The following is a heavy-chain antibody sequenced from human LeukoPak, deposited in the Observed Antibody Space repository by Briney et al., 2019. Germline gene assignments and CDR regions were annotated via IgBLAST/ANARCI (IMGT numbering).Heavy chain of an antibody. V-gene: IGHV3-21*01. J-gene: IGHJ5*02. CDR2: ISSSSSYI. CDR1: GFTFSSYS. CDR3: ARDLPPKLRFLEWTPSPSSFDP. Sequence: GGPLRLSCAASGFTFSSYSMNWVRQAPGKGLEWVSSISSSSSYIYYADSVKGRFTISRDNAKNSLYLQMNSLRAEDTAVYYCARDLPPKLRFLEWTPSPSSFDPWGQGTLVTVSS. D-gene: IGHD3-3*01.